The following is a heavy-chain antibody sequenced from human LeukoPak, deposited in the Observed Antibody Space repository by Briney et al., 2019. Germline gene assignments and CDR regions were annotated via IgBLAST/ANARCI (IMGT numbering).Heavy chain of an antibody. J-gene: IGHJ4*02. CDR2: ISDSGGST. Sequence: PGGTLRLSCAASGFTFSTYGMSWVRQAPGKGLEWVSAISDSGGSTYYADSVKGRFTVSRDNSKNTLYLQMNSLRADDTAVYYCAKGRLRSYFDYWGQGTLVTVS. V-gene: IGHV3-23*01. D-gene: IGHD1-14*01. CDR3: AKGRLRSYFDY. CDR1: GFTFSTYG.